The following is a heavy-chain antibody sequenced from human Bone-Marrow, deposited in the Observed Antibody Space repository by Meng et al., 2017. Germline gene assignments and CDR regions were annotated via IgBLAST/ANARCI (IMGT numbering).Heavy chain of an antibody. CDR2: IYHCGST. CDR3: ARDLIRTAMVGSFDY. J-gene: IGHJ4*02. V-gene: IGHV4-4*02. D-gene: IGHD5-18*01. CDR1: GGCICSSNG. Sequence: QEQLQKPGPGLVKPSETLSLTCAVSGGCICSSNGWCRVRKHPGKRLEWIGEIYHCGSTNYNPSLKSRVTISVDNSKNQFSLKLSSVTAADTAVYYCARDLIRTAMVGSFDYWGQGTLVTVSS.